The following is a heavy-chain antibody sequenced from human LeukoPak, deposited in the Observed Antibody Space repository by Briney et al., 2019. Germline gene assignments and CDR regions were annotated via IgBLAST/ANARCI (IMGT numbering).Heavy chain of an antibody. D-gene: IGHD3-10*01. J-gene: IGHJ4*02. CDR3: ARESKVRGVSGPDY. CDR1: GYTFTSYG. CDR2: ISAYNGNT. Sequence: ASVKVSCRASGYTFTSYGISWVRQAPGQGLEWMGWISAYNGNTNYAQKLQGRVTMTRDTSPSTVYMELSSLRSEDTAVYYCARESKVRGVSGPDYWGQGTLVTVSS. V-gene: IGHV1-18*01.